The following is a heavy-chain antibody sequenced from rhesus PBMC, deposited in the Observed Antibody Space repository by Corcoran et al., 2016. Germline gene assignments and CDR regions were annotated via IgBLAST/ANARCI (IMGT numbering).Heavy chain of an antibody. CDR3: ARRPHYGNFDY. CDR1: GFSISTNGMG. V-gene: IGHV2-174*01. D-gene: IGHD4-29*01. CDR2: IYWDDDK. Sequence: QVTLKESGPALVKPTQTLTLTCNFSGFSISTNGMGGGWIRQPPGKALEWLALIYWDDDKYYSTSLKIRLTISKDTSKNLVVFTMTNMDPVDTATYFCARRPHYGNFDYWGQGVLVIVSS. J-gene: IGHJ4*01.